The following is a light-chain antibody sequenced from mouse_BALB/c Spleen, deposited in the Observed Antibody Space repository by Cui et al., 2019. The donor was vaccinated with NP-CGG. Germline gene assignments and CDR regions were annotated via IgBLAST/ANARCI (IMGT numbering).Light chain of an antibody. J-gene: IGLJ1*01. CDR1: TGAVTTRNS. CDR2: GTN. V-gene: IGLV1*01. CDR3: GPRYRKHWV. Sequence: QAVVTQGSASTTSPGETVTLTCRSSTGAVTTRNSANWVQEKPDHLFTGLIGGTNNRAPGVPARFSGSLIGDKAALTNPGGKTEDEGIIFRGPRYRKHWVFGGGTKLTVL.